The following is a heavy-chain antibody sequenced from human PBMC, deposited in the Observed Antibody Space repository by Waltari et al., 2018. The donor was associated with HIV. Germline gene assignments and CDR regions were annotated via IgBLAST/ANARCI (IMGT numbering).Heavy chain of an antibody. J-gene: IGHJ5*02. CDR3: ARGGYYGSGSPAPQGLTWFDP. CDR1: GYTFTGYY. D-gene: IGHD3-10*01. V-gene: IGHV1-2*06. Sequence: QVQLVQSGAEVKKPGASVKVSCKASGYTFTGYYMHWVRQAPGQGLEWMGRINPNSGGTNYAQKFQGRVTMTRDTSISTAYMELSRLRSDDTAVYYCARGGYYGSGSPAPQGLTWFDPWGQGTLVTVSS. CDR2: INPNSGGT.